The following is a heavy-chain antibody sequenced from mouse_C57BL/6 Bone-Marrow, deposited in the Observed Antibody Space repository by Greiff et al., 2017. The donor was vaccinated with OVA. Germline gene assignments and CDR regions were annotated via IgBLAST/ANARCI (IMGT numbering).Heavy chain of an antibody. J-gene: IGHJ3*01. V-gene: IGHV1-43*01. CDR2: INPSTGGT. D-gene: IGHD1-1*01. CDR1: GYSFTGYY. CDR3: ARGDYYGSSYEGFAY. Sequence: VQLKESGPELVKPGASVKISCKASGYSFTGYYMHWVKQSSEKSLEWIGEINPSTGGTSYNQKFKGKATLTVDKSSSTAYMQLKSLTSEDSAVYYCARGDYYGSSYEGFAYWGQGTLVTVSA.